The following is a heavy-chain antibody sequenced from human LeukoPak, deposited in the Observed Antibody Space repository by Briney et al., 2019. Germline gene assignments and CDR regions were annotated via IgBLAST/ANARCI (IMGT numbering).Heavy chain of an antibody. CDR3: ANQPSTGQGAFDI. D-gene: IGHD5/OR15-5a*01. Sequence: GGSLRLSCAASGFTFSSYAMSWVRQAPGKGLEWVSAISGSGGSTYYADSVKGRFTISRDNSENTLYLQMNSLRAEDTAVYYCANQPSTGQGAFDIWGQGTMVTVSS. CDR2: ISGSGGST. J-gene: IGHJ3*02. CDR1: GFTFSSYA. V-gene: IGHV3-23*01.